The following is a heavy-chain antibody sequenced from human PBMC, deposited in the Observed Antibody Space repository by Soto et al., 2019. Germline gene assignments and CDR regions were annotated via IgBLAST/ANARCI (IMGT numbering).Heavy chain of an antibody. CDR2: IYSRGST. D-gene: IGHD3-3*02. CDR1: GDSISSGDYY. Sequence: SETLSLTCTVSGDSISSGDYYWSWIRQSPGLGLEWIGDIYSRGSTHYNPSLQNRLTISLDAPKNHFSLNLTSVTAADTAVYFCARVRRVVLHYSFDFWGQGAPVTVSS. V-gene: IGHV4-30-4*01. J-gene: IGHJ4*02. CDR3: ARVRRVVLHYSFDF.